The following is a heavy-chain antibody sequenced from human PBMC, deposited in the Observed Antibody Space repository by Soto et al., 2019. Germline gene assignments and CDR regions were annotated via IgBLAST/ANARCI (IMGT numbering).Heavy chain of an antibody. V-gene: IGHV4-39*01. Sequence: SETLSLTCTVSGGSISSSSYYWGWIRQPPGKGLEWIGSIYYSGSTYYNPSLKSRVTISVDTSKNQFSLKLSSVTAADTAVYYCARQQIGGLVLRLSFDPWGQGTLVTVSS. D-gene: IGHD6-19*01. CDR3: ARQQIGGLVLRLSFDP. CDR1: GGSISSSSYY. J-gene: IGHJ5*02. CDR2: IYYSGST.